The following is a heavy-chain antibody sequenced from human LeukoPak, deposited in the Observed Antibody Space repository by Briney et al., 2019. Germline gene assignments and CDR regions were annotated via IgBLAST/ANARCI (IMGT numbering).Heavy chain of an antibody. CDR1: GGSISSSSYY. D-gene: IGHD3-22*01. Sequence: SETLSLTCTVSGGSISSSSYYWGWIRQPPGKGLEWIGSIYYSGSTYYNPSLKSRVTISVDTSKSQFSLKLSSVTAADTAVYYCARGTTYDSGTDYYFNYWGQGTLVTVSS. V-gene: IGHV4-39*07. CDR3: ARGTTYDSGTDYYFNY. J-gene: IGHJ4*02. CDR2: IYYSGST.